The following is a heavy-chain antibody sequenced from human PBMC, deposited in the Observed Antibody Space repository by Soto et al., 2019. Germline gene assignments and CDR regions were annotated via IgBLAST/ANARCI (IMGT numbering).Heavy chain of an antibody. V-gene: IGHV4-59*12. CDR1: GGSISSYY. CDR3: AIYSERAARYYLDY. CDR2: IYYSGST. J-gene: IGHJ4*02. D-gene: IGHD2-15*01. Sequence: SETLSLTCTVSGGSISSYYWSWIRQPPGKGLEWIGDIYYSGSTNYNPSLKSRVTISVDTSKNQFSLKLSSVTAADTAVYYCAIYSERAARYYLDYWGQGTLVTVSS.